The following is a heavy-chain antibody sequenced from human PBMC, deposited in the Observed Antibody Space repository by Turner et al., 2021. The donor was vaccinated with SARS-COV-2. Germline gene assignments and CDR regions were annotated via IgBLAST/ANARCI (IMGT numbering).Heavy chain of an antibody. CDR3: AKEGGLRDLEWVVSYMDV. CDR1: GFTFSSYG. J-gene: IGHJ6*03. Sequence: QVQLVESGGGVVQPGRSLRLSCAASGFTFSSYGMHWVRQGPGKVREGVGVSAEDGSNKYYADSVKGRFTISRDNSKNTLYLQMNSLRAEDTAVYYCAKEGGLRDLEWVVSYMDVWGKGTTVTVSS. V-gene: IGHV3-30*18. D-gene: IGHD3-3*01. CDR2: SAEDGSNK.